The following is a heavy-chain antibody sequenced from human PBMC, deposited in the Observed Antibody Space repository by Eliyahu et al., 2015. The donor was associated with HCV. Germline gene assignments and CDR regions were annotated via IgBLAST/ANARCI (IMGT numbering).Heavy chain of an antibody. CDR2: ISAHNGQT. Sequence: QVQLVQSGAEVKKSEASVKVSCKASGYTFIGYGISWLXQAPGQGLEWVGGISAHNGQTDSAQKVQDRVTMTIDTSTATAYLEVRSLIFDDTAVYYCARDSPLASVAARPLDFWGQGTLVTVSS. D-gene: IGHD6-6*01. J-gene: IGHJ4*02. CDR1: GYTFIGYG. CDR3: ARDSPLASVAARPLDF. V-gene: IGHV1-18*04.